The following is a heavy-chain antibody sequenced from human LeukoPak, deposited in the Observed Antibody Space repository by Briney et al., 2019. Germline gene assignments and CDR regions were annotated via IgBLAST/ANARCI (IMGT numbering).Heavy chain of an antibody. CDR1: GYSFTSNW. Sequence: GESLNISCQGSGYSFTSNWIGWVRQIPGKGLEWMGIIYPGDSDTRYSPSFQGQVTISADKSISTAYLQWSSLKASDTAMYYCARTNYFDSSGYYSYWGQGTLVTVSS. J-gene: IGHJ4*02. CDR2: IYPGDSDT. CDR3: ARTNYFDSSGYYSY. V-gene: IGHV5-51*01. D-gene: IGHD3-22*01.